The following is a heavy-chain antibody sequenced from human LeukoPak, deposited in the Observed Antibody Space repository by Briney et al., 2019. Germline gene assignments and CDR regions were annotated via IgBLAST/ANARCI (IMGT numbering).Heavy chain of an antibody. J-gene: IGHJ4*02. D-gene: IGHD1-1*01. CDR1: GFTVSSNY. Sequence: PGGSLRLSCAASGFTVSSNYLSWVRQAPGKGLEWVSVIYSDDKIYYADSVKGRFTISRDNSKNTLYLQMNSLRAEDTAVYYCAKCQTGTTIGLFDYWGQGTLVTVSS. CDR2: IYSDDKI. CDR3: AKCQTGTTIGLFDY. V-gene: IGHV3-53*01.